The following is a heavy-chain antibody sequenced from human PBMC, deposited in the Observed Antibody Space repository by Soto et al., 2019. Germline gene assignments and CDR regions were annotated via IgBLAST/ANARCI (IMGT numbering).Heavy chain of an antibody. CDR2: ISGSGGST. V-gene: IGHV3-23*01. CDR3: AKDLYYGSGSSPYGMDV. Sequence: EVQLLESGGGLVQPGGSLRLSCAASGFTFSSYAMSWVRQAPGKGLEWVSAISGSGGSTYYADSVKGRFTISRDNSKNTLYLQMNSLRAEDTAVYYCAKDLYYGSGSSPYGMDVWGQGTTVTVSS. J-gene: IGHJ6*02. CDR1: GFTFSSYA. D-gene: IGHD3-10*01.